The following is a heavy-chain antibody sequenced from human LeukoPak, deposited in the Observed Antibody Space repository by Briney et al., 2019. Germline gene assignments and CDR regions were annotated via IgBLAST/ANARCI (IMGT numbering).Heavy chain of an antibody. Sequence: GGSLRLSCAASGFTFSSYAMHWVRQAPDKGLAWVAVLSHAGSNKYYADSVKGRFTISRDNSKNTLYLQMNSLRAEDTAVYYCARALGYCSSTSCSNWFDPWGQGTLVTVSS. D-gene: IGHD2-2*01. CDR1: GFTFSSYA. V-gene: IGHV3-30-3*01. J-gene: IGHJ5*02. CDR2: LSHAGSNK. CDR3: ARALGYCSSTSCSNWFDP.